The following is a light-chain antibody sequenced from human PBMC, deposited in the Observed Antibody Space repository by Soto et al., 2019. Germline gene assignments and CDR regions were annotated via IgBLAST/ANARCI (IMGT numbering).Light chain of an antibody. CDR1: QNIGSW. V-gene: IGKV1-5*03. J-gene: IGKJ1*01. CDR3: QQYSPYSART. Sequence: DIQMTQSPSTLSASVGDRVTVTCRASQNIGSWVAWYRQKPGKAPNLLIYKASTLENGVPSRFSGTGSGTEFTLTISSLQPDDFATYYCQQYSPYSARTFGQGTKVEVK. CDR2: KAS.